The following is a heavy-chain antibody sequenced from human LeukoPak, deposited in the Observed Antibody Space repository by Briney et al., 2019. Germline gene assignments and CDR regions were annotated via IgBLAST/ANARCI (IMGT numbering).Heavy chain of an antibody. CDR3: ARVRTTRTLYNWFDP. CDR1: GYTFTGYY. V-gene: IGHV1-2*02. Sequence: ASVKVSCKASGYTFTGYYMHWVRQAPGQGLEWMGWINPNSGGTNYAQKFQGGVTMTRDTSISTAYMELSRLRSDDTAVYYCARVRTTRTLYNWFDPWGQGTLVTVSS. CDR2: INPNSGGT. J-gene: IGHJ5*02. D-gene: IGHD2/OR15-2a*01.